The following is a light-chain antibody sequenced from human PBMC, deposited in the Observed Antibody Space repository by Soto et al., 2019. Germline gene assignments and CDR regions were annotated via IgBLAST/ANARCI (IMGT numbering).Light chain of an antibody. Sequence: EIVLTLSPATLSLSPGERATLSCRASQSVNNNYLAWYQQKPGQSPRLLICGASIRATAIPDRFSGSGSGTDFTLTISRLEPEDSAVYYCQQHSRSITFGGGTKVDIK. CDR2: GAS. V-gene: IGKV3-20*01. J-gene: IGKJ4*01. CDR3: QQHSRSIT. CDR1: QSVNNNY.